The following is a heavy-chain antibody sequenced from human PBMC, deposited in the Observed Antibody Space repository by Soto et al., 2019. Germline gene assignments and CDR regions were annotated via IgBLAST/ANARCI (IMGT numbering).Heavy chain of an antibody. D-gene: IGHD3-22*01. V-gene: IGHV3-48*03. CDR3: ARDGYDSSGDSEYFQY. Sequence: GGSLRLSCAASGFTFSTYEMNWVRQAPGKGLEWISYISSSGSSIYYADSVKGRFTISRDNAWNSLHLQMNSLRVEDTAVYYCARDGYDSSGDSEYFQYWGQGTLVTVSS. CDR1: GFTFSTYE. CDR2: ISSSGSSI. J-gene: IGHJ1*01.